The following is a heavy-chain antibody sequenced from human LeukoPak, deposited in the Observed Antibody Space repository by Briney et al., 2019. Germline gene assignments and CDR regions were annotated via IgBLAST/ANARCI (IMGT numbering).Heavy chain of an antibody. Sequence: GGSLRLSCAASGFTFSSYSMNWVRQAPGKGLEWVSAISGSGGSTYYADSVKGRFTISRDNSKNTLYLQMNSLRAEDTAVYYCAKDRFNSYYDSSGYVDYWGQGTLVTVSS. D-gene: IGHD3-22*01. J-gene: IGHJ4*02. CDR3: AKDRFNSYYDSSGYVDY. V-gene: IGHV3-23*01. CDR2: ISGSGGST. CDR1: GFTFSSYS.